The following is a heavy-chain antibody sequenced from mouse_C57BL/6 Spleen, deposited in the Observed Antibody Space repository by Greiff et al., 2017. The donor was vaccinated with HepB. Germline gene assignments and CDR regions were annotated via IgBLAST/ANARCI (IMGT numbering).Heavy chain of an antibody. D-gene: IGHD1-1*01. CDR2: INPNNGGT. CDR3: ARLAYGYAMDY. J-gene: IGHJ4*01. Sequence: VQLQQSGPELVKPGASVKISCKASGYTFTDYYMNWVKQSHGKSLEWIGDINPNNGGTSYNQKFKGKATLTVDKSSSTAYMELRSLTSEDSAVYYCARLAYGYAMDYWGQGTSVTVSS. V-gene: IGHV1-26*01. CDR1: GYTFTDYY.